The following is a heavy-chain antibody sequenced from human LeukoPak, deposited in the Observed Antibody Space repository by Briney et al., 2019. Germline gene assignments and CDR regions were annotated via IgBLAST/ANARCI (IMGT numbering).Heavy chain of an antibody. CDR3: ARAQTLFWEFDGFDI. Sequence: GGSLRLSCAASGFTFSSHSINWVRQAPGKGLEWIATMTVTNKIYYADSVKGRFTISRDNAENSVYLQMNSLRDEDTAVYSCARAQTLFWEFDGFDIWGRGTKVTVST. CDR1: GFTFSSHS. J-gene: IGHJ3*02. D-gene: IGHD3-3*01. V-gene: IGHV3-69-1*01. CDR2: MTVTNKI.